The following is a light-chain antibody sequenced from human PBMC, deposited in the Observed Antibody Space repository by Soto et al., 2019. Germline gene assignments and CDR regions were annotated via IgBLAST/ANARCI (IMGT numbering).Light chain of an antibody. V-gene: IGLV3-21*02. J-gene: IGLJ1*01. CDR3: QVWAGGTDPIYV. CDR2: DDS. CDR1: NIGGKT. Sequence: SYDLTQPPSISVAPGQTARITCGGNNIGGKTVHWYQQRPGQAPVLVVYDDSDRPSGIPERFSGSNSGNTATLTISRVEAGDEADYYCQVWAGGTDPIYVFGTGNKLTVL.